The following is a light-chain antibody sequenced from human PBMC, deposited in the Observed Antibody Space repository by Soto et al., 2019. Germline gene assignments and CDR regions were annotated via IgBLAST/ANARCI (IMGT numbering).Light chain of an antibody. CDR1: QSVSNNY. CDR2: GAS. V-gene: IGKV3-20*01. J-gene: IGKJ1*01. Sequence: EIVLTQSPGTLSLSPGARATLSCRASQSVSNNYLAWYQRKPGQAPRLLIYGASSRATGIPDRFSGSGSGTDFTLTISRLEPEDFAVYYCQQYGSTPRTFGQGTKVDIK. CDR3: QQYGSTPRT.